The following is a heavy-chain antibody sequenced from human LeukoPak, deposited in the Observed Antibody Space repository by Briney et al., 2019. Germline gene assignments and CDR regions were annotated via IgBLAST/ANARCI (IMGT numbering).Heavy chain of an antibody. CDR3: ARAPEQSDYYGMDV. Sequence: SETLSLTCTVSGGSISSYYWNWVRQPPGKGLEWIGYIYYSGSTNYNPSLESRITISLDRSKNQVFLKVNSVTAADTAVYYCARAPEQSDYYGMDVWGQGTTVTVSS. J-gene: IGHJ6*02. V-gene: IGHV4-59*01. CDR1: GGSISSYY. CDR2: IYYSGST. D-gene: IGHD1-14*01.